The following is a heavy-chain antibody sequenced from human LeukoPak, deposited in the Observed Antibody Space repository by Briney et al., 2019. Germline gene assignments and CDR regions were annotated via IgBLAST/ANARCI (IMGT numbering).Heavy chain of an antibody. V-gene: IGHV4-4*02. CDR2: IYRSGTT. J-gene: IGHJ5*02. Sequence: PSGTLSLTCAVSGGSISTSNWWSWVRQPPGKGLEWIGEIYRSGTTNYNPSLKSRVTMSVDKSKKQFSLKLTSVTAADTAVYYCARGWEGNWFDPWGQGTLVTVSS. CDR3: ARGWEGNWFDP. CDR1: GGSISTSNW. D-gene: IGHD1-26*01.